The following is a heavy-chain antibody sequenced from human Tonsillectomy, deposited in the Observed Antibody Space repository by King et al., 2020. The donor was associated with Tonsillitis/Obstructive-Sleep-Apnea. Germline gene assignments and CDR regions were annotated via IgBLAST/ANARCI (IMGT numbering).Heavy chain of an antibody. CDR1: GGFIRNYY. Sequence: QLQESGPGLVKPSETLSLTCTVSGGFIRNYYWSWIRQPPGKGLEWIGYIYYSGSTNYNPSLKSRVTISVDTSKNQFSLKLSSVTAADTAVYYCARRGSYYYYGMDVWGQGTTVTVSS. J-gene: IGHJ6*02. CDR2: IYYSGST. CDR3: ARRGSYYYYGMDV. V-gene: IGHV4-59*01. D-gene: IGHD3-16*01.